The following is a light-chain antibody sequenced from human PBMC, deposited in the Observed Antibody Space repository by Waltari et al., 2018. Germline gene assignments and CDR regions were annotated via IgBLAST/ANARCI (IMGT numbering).Light chain of an antibody. CDR3: QQRSSWPYS. CDR1: QSVGRF. J-gene: IGKJ2*03. CDR2: DAS. Sequence: EIVLTQSPATLSLSPGEGATLSCRASQSVGRFLAWYEQKPGQAPSLLIYDASNRATGIPARFSASGSGTDFTLTLSSLEPEEFAVSYCQQRSSWPYSFGHGTKLEIK. V-gene: IGKV3-11*01.